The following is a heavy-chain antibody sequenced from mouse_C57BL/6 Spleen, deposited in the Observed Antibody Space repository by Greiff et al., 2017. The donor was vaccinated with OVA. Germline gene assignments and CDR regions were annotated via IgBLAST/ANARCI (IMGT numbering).Heavy chain of an antibody. D-gene: IGHD2-5*01. CDR3: TIPAYYSNYDWYFDV. J-gene: IGHJ1*03. Sequence: EVQLQQSGTVLARPGASVTMSCKTSGYTFTSYWMHWVKQRPGQGLEWIGAIYPGNSDTSYNQKFKGKAKLTAVTSASTAYMELSSLTNEDSAVYYCTIPAYYSNYDWYFDVWGTGTTVTVSS. CDR1: GYTFTSYW. CDR2: IYPGNSDT. V-gene: IGHV1-5*01.